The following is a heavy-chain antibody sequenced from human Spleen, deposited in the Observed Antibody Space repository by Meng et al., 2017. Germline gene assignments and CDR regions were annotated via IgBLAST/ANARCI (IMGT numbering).Heavy chain of an antibody. J-gene: IGHJ4*02. CDR1: GGSISSSSYY. CDR3: ARVWVLPHRHYFDY. V-gene: IGHV4-39*07. Sequence: SETLSLTCTVPGGSISSSSYYWGWIRQPPGKGLEWIGSIYYSGSTYYNPSLKSRVTISVDTSKHQFSLKLSSVTAADTAVYYCARVWVLPHRHYFDYWGQGTLVTVSS. CDR2: IYYSGST. D-gene: IGHD1-26*01.